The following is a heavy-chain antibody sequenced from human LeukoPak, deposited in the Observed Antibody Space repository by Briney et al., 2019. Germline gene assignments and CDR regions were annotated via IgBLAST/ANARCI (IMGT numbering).Heavy chain of an antibody. D-gene: IGHD4-11*01. J-gene: IGHJ4*02. CDR3: ARGMTNPFDY. CDR2: IYSGGST. V-gene: IGHV3-53*04. CDR1: GFTVSTNY. Sequence: GGSLRLSCAASGFTVSTNYMSWVRQAPGKGLEWVSVIYSGGSTYYADSVKGRFTISRHNPENTLYLQMNSLRAEDTAVYYCARGMTNPFDYWGQGTLVTVSS.